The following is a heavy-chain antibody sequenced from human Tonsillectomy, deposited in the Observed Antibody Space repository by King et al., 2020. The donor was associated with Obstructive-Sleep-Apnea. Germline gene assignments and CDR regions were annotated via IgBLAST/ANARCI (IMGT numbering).Heavy chain of an antibody. J-gene: IGHJ3*02. CDR2: FYWVDVK. CDR1: GFSLSTSGLG. V-gene: IGHV2-5*02. CDR3: AHRARGDAFDI. D-gene: IGHD3-10*01. Sequence: ITLKESGPTLVKPTQTLTLTCTFSGFSLSTSGLGVGCIRQPPGKALEWLALFYWVDVKCYSPYLKSRPTVTKDTSKNQVVLTMTNMDPVDTATYYCAHRARGDAFDIWGQGTMVTVSS.